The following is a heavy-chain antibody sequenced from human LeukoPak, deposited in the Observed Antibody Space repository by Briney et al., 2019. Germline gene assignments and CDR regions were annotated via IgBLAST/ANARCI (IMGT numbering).Heavy chain of an antibody. D-gene: IGHD1-1*01. Sequence: GGSLRLSCAASGFTFDDYAMHWVRQAPGKGLEWVSGISWNSGSIGYADSVKGRFTISRDNAKNSLYLQMNSLRAEDTALYYCAKAGYNWNDKAFDYWGQGTLVTVPS. V-gene: IGHV3-9*01. CDR1: GFTFDDYA. J-gene: IGHJ4*02. CDR3: AKAGYNWNDKAFDY. CDR2: ISWNSGSI.